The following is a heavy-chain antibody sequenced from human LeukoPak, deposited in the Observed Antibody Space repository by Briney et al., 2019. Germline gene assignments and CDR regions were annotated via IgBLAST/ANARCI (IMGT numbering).Heavy chain of an antibody. CDR1: GFTVSSNY. J-gene: IGHJ4*02. D-gene: IGHD5-24*01. V-gene: IGHV3-53*01. CDR3: ARGAGYNYPYYSDY. CDR2: IYGGGNI. Sequence: SLRLSCAASGFTVSSNYMNWVRQAPGKGLEWVSVIYGGGNIYYADSVKGRFTISRDNSKNTLYLQMNSLRAEDTAVYYCARGAGYNYPYYSDYWGQGTLVTVSS.